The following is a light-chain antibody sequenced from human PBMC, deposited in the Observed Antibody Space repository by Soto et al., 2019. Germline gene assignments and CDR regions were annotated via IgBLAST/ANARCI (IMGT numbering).Light chain of an antibody. Sequence: ALTQPASVSGSPGQSITISCTGTSSDIGAYNFVSWYRQHPGKAPKLMLYDVNIRPSGVSNRFSGSKSGNTASLTISGLQAEDEADYYCTSWTTSTTMIFGGGTKLTVL. V-gene: IGLV2-14*03. CDR2: DVN. CDR3: TSWTTSTTMI. J-gene: IGLJ2*01. CDR1: SSDIGAYNF.